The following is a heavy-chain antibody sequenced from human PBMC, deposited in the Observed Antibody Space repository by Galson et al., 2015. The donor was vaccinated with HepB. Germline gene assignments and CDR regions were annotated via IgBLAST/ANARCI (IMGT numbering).Heavy chain of an antibody. J-gene: IGHJ4*02. CDR3: ARDLSSGWYGGFDY. Sequence: SVKVSCKASGYTFSGYYLHWVRQAPGQGLEWMGRINPKTGATNYAQKFQGRVTMTRDTSISTAYMELGRLTSDDAAVYYCARDLSSGWYGGFDYWGQGTLVTVSS. V-gene: IGHV1-2*06. CDR2: INPKTGAT. D-gene: IGHD6-19*01. CDR1: GYTFSGYY.